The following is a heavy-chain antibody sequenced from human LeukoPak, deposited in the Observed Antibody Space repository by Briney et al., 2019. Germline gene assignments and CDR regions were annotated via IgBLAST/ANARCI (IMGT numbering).Heavy chain of an antibody. CDR2: ISAYNGNT. J-gene: IGHJ6*02. D-gene: IGHD2-2*02. CDR3: ARDIVVVPAAIADYYYGMDV. V-gene: IGHV1-18*01. CDR1: GYTFTSYG. Sequence: ASVKVSCQASGYTFTSYGISWVRPAPGQGLEWMGWISAYNGNTNYAQKLQGRVTMTTDTSTSTAYMELRSLRSDDTAVYYCARDIVVVPAAIADYYYGMDVWGQGTTVTVSS.